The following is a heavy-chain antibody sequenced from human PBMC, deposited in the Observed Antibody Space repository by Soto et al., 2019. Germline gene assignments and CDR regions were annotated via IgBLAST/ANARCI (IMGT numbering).Heavy chain of an antibody. D-gene: IGHD5-18*01. CDR2: IIPIFGTA. V-gene: IGHV1-69*06. CDR1: GGTFSSYA. CDR3: ARDLVDTAMGHY. J-gene: IGHJ4*02. Sequence: QVQLVQSGAEVKKPGSAVKVSCKASGGTFSSYAISWVRQAPGQGLEWMGGIIPIFGTANYAQKFQGRVTMTRDTSISTAYMELIRLRSDDTAVYYCARDLVDTAMGHYWGQGTLVTVSS.